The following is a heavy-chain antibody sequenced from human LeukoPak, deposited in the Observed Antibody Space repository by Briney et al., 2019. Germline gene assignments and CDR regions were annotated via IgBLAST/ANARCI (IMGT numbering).Heavy chain of an antibody. CDR3: ARQTDDYYDSSGYSNWFDP. CDR2: ISWNSGSI. D-gene: IGHD3-22*01. J-gene: IGHJ5*02. Sequence: PGRSLRLSCAASGFTFDDYAMHWVRQAPGKGLEWVSGISWNSGSIGYADSVKGRFTISRDNAKNSLYLQMNSLRAEDTAVYYCARQTDDYYDSSGYSNWFDPWGQGTLVTVSS. V-gene: IGHV3-9*01. CDR1: GFTFDDYA.